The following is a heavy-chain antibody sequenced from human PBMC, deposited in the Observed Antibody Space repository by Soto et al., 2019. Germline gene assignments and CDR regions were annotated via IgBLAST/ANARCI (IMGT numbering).Heavy chain of an antibody. CDR1: GYTFTSYG. CDR2: ISAYNGHT. D-gene: IGHD1-7*01. J-gene: IGHJ6*02. V-gene: IGHV1-18*01. CDR3: ARDKSEGTGTTIFYYYGMDV. Sequence: ASVKVSCKASGYTFTSYGISWVRQAPGQGLEWMGWISAYNGHTNYAQKLQGRVTVTTDTATSTAYMELRSLRSDDTAVYYCARDKSEGTGTTIFYYYGMDVRAQRTTVTGSS.